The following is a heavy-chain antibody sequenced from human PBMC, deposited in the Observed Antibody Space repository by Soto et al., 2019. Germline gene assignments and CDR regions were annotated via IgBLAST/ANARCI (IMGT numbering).Heavy chain of an antibody. J-gene: IGHJ6*02. D-gene: IGHD2-15*01. CDR3: ARGGGYCSGGGCPSIDYYYGMDV. CDR1: GGTFSSYA. CDR2: IIPIFGTA. Sequence: SVKVSCKASGGTFSSYAISWVRQAPGQGLEWMGGIIPIFGTANYAQKFQGRVTITADESTSTAYMELSSLRSEDTAVYYCARGGGYCSGGGCPSIDYYYGMDVWGQGTTVTVS. V-gene: IGHV1-69*13.